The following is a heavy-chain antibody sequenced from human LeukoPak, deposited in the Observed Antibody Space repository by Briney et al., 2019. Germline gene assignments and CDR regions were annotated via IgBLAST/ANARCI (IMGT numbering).Heavy chain of an antibody. CDR2: INHSGST. CDR1: GGSFSGYY. V-gene: IGHV4-34*01. CDR3: ARGARTGYYTFDH. D-gene: IGHD3/OR15-3a*01. Sequence: PSETLSLTCAVYGGSFSGYYWSWIRQPPGKGLEWIGEINHSGSTNYNPSLKSRVTISVDTSKKQFSLKLGSVTAADTAVYYCARGARTGYYTFDHWGQGTLITVSS. J-gene: IGHJ5*02.